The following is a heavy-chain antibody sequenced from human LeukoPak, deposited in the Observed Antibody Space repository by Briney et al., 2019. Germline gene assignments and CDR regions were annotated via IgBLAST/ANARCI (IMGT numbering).Heavy chain of an antibody. Sequence: GGSLRLSCAASGFSFSNYAMSWVRQAPGKGLEWVSVFSASGYTTDYADSVKGRFTISRDNSKNMLYLQMNSLRAEDTAVYYCAKGGGTSYYPYMDVWGKGTTVTVSS. CDR1: GFSFSNYA. V-gene: IGHV3-23*01. CDR2: FSASGYTT. J-gene: IGHJ6*03. CDR3: AKGGGTSYYPYMDV. D-gene: IGHD1-1*01.